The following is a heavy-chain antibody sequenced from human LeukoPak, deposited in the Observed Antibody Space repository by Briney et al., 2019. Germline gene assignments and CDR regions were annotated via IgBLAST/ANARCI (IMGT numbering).Heavy chain of an antibody. CDR3: ARFHSGPSGWYVLWYFDL. CDR1: GGSISSGGYY. D-gene: IGHD6-19*01. Sequence: SQTLSLTCTVSGGSISSGGYYWSWIRQHPGKGPEWIGYIYNSENTKYNSSLESRVTISVDTSKNQFFLELSSVTAADTAVYYCARFHSGPSGWYVLWYFDLWGRGTLVTVSS. V-gene: IGHV4-31*03. CDR2: IYNSENT. J-gene: IGHJ2*01.